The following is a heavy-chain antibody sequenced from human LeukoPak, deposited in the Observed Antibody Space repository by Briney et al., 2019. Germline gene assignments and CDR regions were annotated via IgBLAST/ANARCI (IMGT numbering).Heavy chain of an antibody. J-gene: IGHJ4*02. CDR3: ARVGYSYESFDY. D-gene: IGHD5-18*01. Sequence: GGSLRLSCAASGFTFSSYIMNWVRQAPGKGLEWVSSISSSSSYIYYADSVKGRFTISRDNAKNSLYLQMNSLRAEDTAVYYCARVGYSYESFDYWGQGTLVTVSS. CDR1: GFTFSSYI. V-gene: IGHV3-21*01. CDR2: ISSSSSYI.